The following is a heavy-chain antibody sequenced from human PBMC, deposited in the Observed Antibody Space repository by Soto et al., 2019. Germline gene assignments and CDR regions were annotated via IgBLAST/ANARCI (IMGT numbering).Heavy chain of an antibody. CDR2: IYYSGST. CDR1: GGSVSSGSYY. D-gene: IGHD6-19*01. CDR3: ARRSGWYSLPFDY. Sequence: QVQLQESGPGLVKPSETLSLTCTVSGGSVSSGSYYWSWIRQPPGKGLEWIGYIYYSGSTNYNPSLKSRVTISVDTSKNQFSLKLSSVTAADPAVYYCARRSGWYSLPFDYWGQGTLVTVSS. V-gene: IGHV4-61*01. J-gene: IGHJ4*02.